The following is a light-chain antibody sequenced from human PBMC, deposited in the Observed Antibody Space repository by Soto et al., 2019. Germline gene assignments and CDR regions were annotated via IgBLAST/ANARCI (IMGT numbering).Light chain of an antibody. CDR1: QSVSGD. CDR3: KQYNNWPIT. Sequence: EIVLTQSPATLSVSPGERATLSCRASQSVSGDLAWYHHKPGQAPRLLIYDAHTRALDTQARFAGSGAGTEFTLTIRSLQSEDFAVYFCKQYNNWPITFGQGTRLEIK. CDR2: DAH. J-gene: IGKJ5*01. V-gene: IGKV3-15*01.